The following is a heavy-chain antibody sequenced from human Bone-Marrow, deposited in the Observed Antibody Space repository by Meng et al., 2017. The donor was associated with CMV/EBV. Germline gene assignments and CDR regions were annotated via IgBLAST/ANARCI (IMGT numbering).Heavy chain of an antibody. CDR3: ARDRVGYCSSTSCSHWFDP. Sequence: GGSLRLSCAASGFTFSSYAMHWVRQAPGKGLEWVAVISYDGSNKYYADSVKGRFTISRDNSKNTLYLQMNSLRAEDTAVYYCARDRVGYCSSTSCSHWFDPWGQGTLVTVSS. V-gene: IGHV3-30*14. CDR1: GFTFSSYA. J-gene: IGHJ5*02. D-gene: IGHD2-2*03. CDR2: ISYDGSNK.